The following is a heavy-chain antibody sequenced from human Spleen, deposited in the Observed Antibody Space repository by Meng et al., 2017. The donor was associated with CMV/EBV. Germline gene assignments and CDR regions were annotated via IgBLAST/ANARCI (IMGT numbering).Heavy chain of an antibody. Sequence: SGYTFTSYGISWVRQAPGQGLEWMGWISAYNGNTNYAQKLQGRVTMTTDTSTSTAYMELRSLRSDDTAVYYCARTAYRGGDCYSYFDYWGQGTLVTVSS. D-gene: IGHD2-21*01. CDR1: GYTFTSYG. J-gene: IGHJ4*02. CDR3: ARTAYRGGDCYSYFDY. V-gene: IGHV1-18*01. CDR2: ISAYNGNT.